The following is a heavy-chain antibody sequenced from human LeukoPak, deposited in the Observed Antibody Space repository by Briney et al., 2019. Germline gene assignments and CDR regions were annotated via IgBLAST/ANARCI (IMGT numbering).Heavy chain of an antibody. CDR3: ARGEGDILTAYYYYYYMDV. D-gene: IGHD3-9*01. CDR2: IYYSGST. V-gene: IGHV4-59*01. CDR1: GGSISSYY. J-gene: IGHJ6*03. Sequence: PSETLSLTCTVSGGSISSYYWNWIWQPPGKGLEWIGYIYYSGSTNYNPSLKSRVTISVDTSKNQFSLKLSSVTAADTAVYYCARGEGDILTAYYYYYYMDVWGKGTTVTVSS.